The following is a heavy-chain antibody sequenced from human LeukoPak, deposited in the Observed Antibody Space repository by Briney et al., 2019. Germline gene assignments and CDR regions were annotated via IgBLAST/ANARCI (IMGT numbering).Heavy chain of an antibody. J-gene: IGHJ4*02. V-gene: IGHV1-8*03. CDR3: ARSLPTYYYDSGGYRGYFDY. Sequence: ASVKVSCKASGYTFTSYGISWVRQAPGQGLEWMGWMNPNSGNTGYAQKFQGRVTITRNTSISTAYMELSSLRSEDTAVYYRARSLPTYYYDSGGYRGYFDYWGQGTLVTVSS. CDR1: GYTFTSYG. D-gene: IGHD3-22*01. CDR2: MNPNSGNT.